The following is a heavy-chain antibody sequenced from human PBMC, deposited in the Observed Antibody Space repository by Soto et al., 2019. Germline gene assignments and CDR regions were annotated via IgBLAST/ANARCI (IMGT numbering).Heavy chain of an antibody. D-gene: IGHD3-10*01. CDR1: GFTFSDYY. V-gene: IGHV3-72*01. Sequence: EVQLVQSGGGLVQPGGSLRLSCAASGFTFSDYYMDWVRRAPGKGLEWVGRIRNKANNYATEYAASLKGRVTFSRDDSENSLYLQMNSLGTEDTAVYWCTREKRYYNNLTSFYFDNWGQGTLVTVSS. CDR2: IRNKANNYAT. CDR3: TREKRYYNNLTSFYFDN. J-gene: IGHJ4*02.